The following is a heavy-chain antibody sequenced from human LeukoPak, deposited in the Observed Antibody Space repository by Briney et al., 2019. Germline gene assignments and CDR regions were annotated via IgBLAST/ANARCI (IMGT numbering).Heavy chain of an antibody. D-gene: IGHD1-26*01. CDR1: GGSVSSGSYY. J-gene: IGHJ4*02. CDR2: IYYSGST. CDR3: ARDIVGVTRAFGY. Sequence: SETLSLTCTVSGGSVSSGSYYWTWIRQPPGKGLEWIGYIYYSGSTNYNPSLKSRVTISVDTSKNQFSLRLSSVTAADTAVYYCARDIVGVTRAFGYWGQGTLATVSS. V-gene: IGHV4-61*01.